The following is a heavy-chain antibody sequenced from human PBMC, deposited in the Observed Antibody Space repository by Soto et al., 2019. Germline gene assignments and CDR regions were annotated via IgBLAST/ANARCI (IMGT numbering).Heavy chain of an antibody. CDR2: VIPILGVV. CDR3: ARESVGDYPPLDY. Sequence: QVQVVQSGAEVKKPGSSVKVSCKASGGSYSTYTITWVRQAPGQGLEWMGRVIPILGVVNYAQKFQGKVTITADKSTSTAYMEVSSLRSDDTAVYYCARESVGDYPPLDYWGQGTLVTASS. D-gene: IGHD4-17*01. V-gene: IGHV1-69*08. CDR1: GGSYSTYT. J-gene: IGHJ4*01.